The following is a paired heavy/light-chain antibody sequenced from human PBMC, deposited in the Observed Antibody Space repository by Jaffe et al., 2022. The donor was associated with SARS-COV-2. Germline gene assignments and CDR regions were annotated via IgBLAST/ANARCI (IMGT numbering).Light chain of an antibody. J-gene: IGKJ2*01. CDR1: QSVSSSY. CDR2: GAS. V-gene: IGKV3-20*01. Sequence: EIVLTQSPGTLSLSPGERATLSCRASQSVSSSYLAWYQQKPGQAPRLLIYGASSRATGIPDRFSGSGSGTDFTLTISRLEPEDFAVYYCQQYGSSPPNTFGQGTKLEIK. CDR3: QQYGSSPPNT.
Heavy chain of an antibody. CDR2: IYTSGST. V-gene: IGHV4-4*07. CDR1: GGSISSYY. D-gene: IGHD3-3*01. CDR3: ARGYDFWSGLGQDNGMDV. J-gene: IGHJ6*02. Sequence: QVQLQESGPGLVKPSETLSLTCTVSGGSISSYYWSWIRQPAGKGLEWIGRIYTSGSTNYNPSLKSRVTMSVDTSKNQFSLKLSSVTAADTAVYYCARGYDFWSGLGQDNGMDVWGQGTTVTVSS.